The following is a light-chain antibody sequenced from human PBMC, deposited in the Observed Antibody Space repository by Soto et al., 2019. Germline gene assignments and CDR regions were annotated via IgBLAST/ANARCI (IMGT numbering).Light chain of an antibody. J-gene: IGKJ1*01. V-gene: IGKV4-1*01. Sequence: DIVMTQSPDFLAVSLGERATINCKSSQNILYNSNSKNYLAWYQQKPGQPPKLLISWASTRQSGVPDRFSGSGYGTDFTLTISSLQAEDVAISYCQQYYLTPRTFGQGTKVEVK. CDR2: WAS. CDR1: QNILYNSNSKNY. CDR3: QQYYLTPRT.